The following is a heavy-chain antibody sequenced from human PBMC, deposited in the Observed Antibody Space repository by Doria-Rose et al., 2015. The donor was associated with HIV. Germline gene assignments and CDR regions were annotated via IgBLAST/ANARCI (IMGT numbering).Heavy chain of an antibody. V-gene: IGHV2-26*01. CDR3: ARIKSSRWYHKYYFDF. D-gene: IGHD6-13*01. J-gene: IGHJ4*02. CDR1: GVSLSSPGMG. Sequence: SGPVLVKPTETLTLTCTVSGVSLSSPGMGVSWIRQPPGKALEWLANIISYDERSYNTSRKSRLTIARGTSKSQVVLTMTDMDPVDTATYYCARIKSSRWYHKYYFDFWGQGTLVIVSA. CDR2: IISYDER.